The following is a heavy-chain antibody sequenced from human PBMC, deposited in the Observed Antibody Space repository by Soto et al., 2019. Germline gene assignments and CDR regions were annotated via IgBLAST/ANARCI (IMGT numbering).Heavy chain of an antibody. CDR3: ATWGYGVYPRFDY. D-gene: IGHD4-17*01. J-gene: IGHJ4*02. V-gene: IGHV1-8*01. CDR2: MNPNSGNT. Sequence: QVQLVQSGAEVKKSGASVKVSCKASGYTFTSHDINWVRQATGQGLEWMGWMNPNSGNTGYAQKFQGRVTMTRNTSISTAYREVSSLKSEDTAVYYCATWGYGVYPRFDYWGEGALVPVSS. CDR1: GYTFTSHD.